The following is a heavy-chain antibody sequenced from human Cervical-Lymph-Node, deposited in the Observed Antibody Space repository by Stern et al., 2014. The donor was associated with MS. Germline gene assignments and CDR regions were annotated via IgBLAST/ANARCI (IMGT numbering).Heavy chain of an antibody. V-gene: IGHV1-18*01. CDR2: INLHTGDT. D-gene: IGHD1-1*01. CDR1: GYAFLSYG. CDR3: ARGWELDY. J-gene: IGHJ4*02. Sequence: QVQLVQSGAEVKRPGASVKVSCKVSGYAFLSYGISWVRQAPGQGLEWMGWINLHTGDTNLAQKLQGRVTMTRDTSTSTVYMELRSLRSDDSAVYYCARGWELDYWGQGTLVTVSS.